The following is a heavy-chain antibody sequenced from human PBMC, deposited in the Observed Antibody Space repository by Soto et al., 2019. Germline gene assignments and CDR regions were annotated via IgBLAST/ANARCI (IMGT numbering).Heavy chain of an antibody. Sequence: ASVKVSCKASGYPFTSYYMHWVRQAPGQGLEWMGIINPSGGSTSYAQKFQGRVTMTSDTSTSTVYMELSSLRSEDTAVFYCARLAAVRVSDTGLDVWGQGTTVTVSS. J-gene: IGHJ6*02. CDR1: GYPFTSYY. CDR2: INPSGGST. V-gene: IGHV1-46*01. D-gene: IGHD2-15*01. CDR3: ARLAAVRVSDTGLDV.